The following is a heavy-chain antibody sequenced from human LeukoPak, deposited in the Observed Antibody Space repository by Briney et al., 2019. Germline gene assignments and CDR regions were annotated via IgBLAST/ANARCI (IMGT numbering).Heavy chain of an antibody. CDR2: ISAYNGNT. D-gene: IGHD6-13*01. J-gene: IGHJ5*02. V-gene: IGHV1-18*01. CDR1: GYTFTSYG. CDR3: ARSRYSSSWVRTGWFDP. Sequence: ASVKVSCEASGYTFTSYGISWVRQAPGQGLEWMGWISAYNGNTNYAQKLQGRVTMTTDTSTSTAYMELRSLRSDDTAVYYCARSRYSSSWVRTGWFDPWGQGTLVTVSS.